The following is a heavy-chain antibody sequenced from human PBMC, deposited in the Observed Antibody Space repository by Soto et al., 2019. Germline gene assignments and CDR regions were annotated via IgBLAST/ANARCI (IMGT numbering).Heavy chain of an antibody. CDR3: LSFFQAGDGIRAVRSVSAFLLNRSSDL. CDR2: IYYSGST. J-gene: IGHJ2*01. D-gene: IGHD2-2*01. Sequence: PGKGLEGIGCIYYSGSTYYNPSLKSRVIISVETSKNQFSLKLSCVTAADTAVYYCLSFFQAGDGIRAVRSVSAFLLNRSSDL. V-gene: IGHV4-31*02.